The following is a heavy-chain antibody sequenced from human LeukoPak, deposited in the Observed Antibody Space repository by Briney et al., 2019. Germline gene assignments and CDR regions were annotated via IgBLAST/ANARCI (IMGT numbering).Heavy chain of an antibody. D-gene: IGHD5-18*01. V-gene: IGHV3-43*02. J-gene: IGHJ4*02. Sequence: GGSLRLSCAASGFTFDDYAMHWVRQAPGKGLEWVSLISGDGGSTYYADSAKGRFTISRDNSKNSLYLQMNSLRTEDTALYYCAKGEYSYGYYYFDYWGQGTLVTVSS. CDR2: ISGDGGST. CDR3: AKGEYSYGYYYFDY. CDR1: GFTFDDYA.